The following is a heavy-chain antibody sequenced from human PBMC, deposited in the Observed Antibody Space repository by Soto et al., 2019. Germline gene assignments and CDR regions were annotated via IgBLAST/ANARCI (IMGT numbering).Heavy chain of an antibody. V-gene: IGHV3-21*04. D-gene: IGHD1-7*01. CDR3: ARGITGTTSAFDI. J-gene: IGHJ3*02. CDR2: ISSSSSDI. CDR1: DFIFISYS. Sequence: GGSLRLSCAASDFIFISYSMNWVRQAPGKGLEWVSSISSSSSDIYYADSVKGRFTVSRDIAKNSLYLQMNSLRAEDTAVYYCARGITGTTSAFDIWGQGTMVTVSS.